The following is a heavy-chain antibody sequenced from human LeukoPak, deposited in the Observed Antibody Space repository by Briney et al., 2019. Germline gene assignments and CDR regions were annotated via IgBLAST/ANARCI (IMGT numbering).Heavy chain of an antibody. CDR3: ARGPYSSGWYHGLYYYYYYMDV. D-gene: IGHD6-19*01. CDR1: GYTFTGYY. CDR2: INPNSGGT. V-gene: IGHV1-2*02. Sequence: GASVKVSCKASGYTFTGYYMHWVRQAPGQGLEWMGWINPNSGGTNYAQKFQGRVTITRNTSISTAYMELSSLRSEDTAVYYCARGPYSSGWYHGLYYYYYYMDVWGKGTTVTVSS. J-gene: IGHJ6*03.